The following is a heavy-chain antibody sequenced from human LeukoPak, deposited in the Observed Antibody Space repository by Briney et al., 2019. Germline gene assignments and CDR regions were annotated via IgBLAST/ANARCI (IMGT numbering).Heavy chain of an antibody. V-gene: IGHV3-66*01. CDR3: ARGAYSSGGHYFDY. CDR1: GFTFSSYA. J-gene: IGHJ4*02. CDR2: IYSGGST. D-gene: IGHD6-25*01. Sequence: GGSLRLSCAASGFTFSSYAMNWVRQAPGKGLEWVSIIYSGGSTYYADSVKGRFTISRDNSKNTLYLQMGSLRAEDMAVYYCARGAYSSGGHYFDYWGQGTLVTVSS.